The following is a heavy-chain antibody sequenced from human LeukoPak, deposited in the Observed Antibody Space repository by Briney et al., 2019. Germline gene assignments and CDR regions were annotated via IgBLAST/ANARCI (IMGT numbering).Heavy chain of an antibody. V-gene: IGHV4-39*01. CDR1: GGSISSNSYY. Sequence: SETLSLTXTVSGGSISSNSYYWGWIRQPPGKGLESIGSSYYSGRTYDNPALKRRVTISVDTSKNQFSLKLSSVTPADAAVYYCARHASQLSLPRRFDPWGQGTLVTVSS. J-gene: IGHJ5*02. D-gene: IGHD5-18*01. CDR3: ARHASQLSLPRRFDP. CDR2: SYYSGRT.